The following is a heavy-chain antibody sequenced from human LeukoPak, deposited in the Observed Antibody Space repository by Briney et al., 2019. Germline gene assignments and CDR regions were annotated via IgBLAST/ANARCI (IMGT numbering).Heavy chain of an antibody. D-gene: IGHD3-16*02. CDR2: ITAGGGGT. J-gene: IGHJ4*02. Sequence: GGSLRLSCAASGFTFSSFVMSWVRQAPGKGLEWVSAITAGGGGTYYADSVKGRFTISRDNSKNTLSLQMNSLKTEDTAVYYCRTLGELSLFDYWGQGTLVTVSS. CDR3: RTLGELSLFDY. CDR1: GFTFSSFV. V-gene: IGHV3-23*01.